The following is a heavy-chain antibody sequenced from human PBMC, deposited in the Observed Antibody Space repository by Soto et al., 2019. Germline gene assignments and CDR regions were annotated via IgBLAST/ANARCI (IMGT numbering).Heavy chain of an antibody. J-gene: IGHJ4*01. Sequence: GGSLRLSCAASGFTFSSYAMSWVRQAPGKGLEWVSGFSTGGDGVTTYYADSVKGRFTISRDNSKNTLFLQMNSLRAEDTAIYYCAKKVNSGSGSQYFDYWGHGTLVPISS. CDR3: AKKVNSGSGSQYFDY. CDR2: FSTGGDGVTT. CDR1: GFTFSSYA. D-gene: IGHD3-10*01. V-gene: IGHV3-23*01.